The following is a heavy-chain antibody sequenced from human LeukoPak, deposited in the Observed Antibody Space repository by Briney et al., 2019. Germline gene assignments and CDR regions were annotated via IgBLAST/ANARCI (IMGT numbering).Heavy chain of an antibody. CDR2: IYYSGST. D-gene: IGHD6-13*01. Sequence: SETLSLTCTVSGGSISSYYWSWIRQPPGKGLEWIGCIYYSGSTNYNPSLKSRVTISVDTSKNQFSLKLSSVTAADTAVYYCARVAGEQQLTDAFDIWGQGTMVTVSS. CDR1: GGSISSYY. J-gene: IGHJ3*02. V-gene: IGHV4-59*08. CDR3: ARVAGEQQLTDAFDI.